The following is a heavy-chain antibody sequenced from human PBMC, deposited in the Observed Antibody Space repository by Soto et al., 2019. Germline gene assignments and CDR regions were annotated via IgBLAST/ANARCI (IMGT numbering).Heavy chain of an antibody. Sequence: QVQLVESGGGVVQPGRSLRLSCAASEITFSTYGMYWVRQAPGKGLEWVAVISYDGSNKYYADSVKGRFTISRDNSKNTRYLQMNSLRAEDTAVYYCAKGGLDYYDSSGPFDSWGQGTLVTVSS. D-gene: IGHD3-22*01. CDR2: ISYDGSNK. J-gene: IGHJ4*02. CDR3: AKGGLDYYDSSGPFDS. CDR1: EITFSTYG. V-gene: IGHV3-30*18.